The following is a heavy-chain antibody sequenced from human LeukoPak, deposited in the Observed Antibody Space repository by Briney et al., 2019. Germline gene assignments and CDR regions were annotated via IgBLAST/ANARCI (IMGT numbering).Heavy chain of an antibody. V-gene: IGHV3-7*01. D-gene: IGHD5-12*01. J-gene: IGHJ4*02. CDR3: ARAAPFNSGYDSFDY. CDR1: GFTFSSYW. CDR2: IKQDGSEK. Sequence: GGSLRLSCAASGFTFSSYWMSWVRQAPGKGLEWVANIKQDGSEKYYVDSVKGRFTISRDNAKNSLYLQMNSLRAEDTAVYYCARAAPFNSGYDSFDYWGQGTLVTVSS.